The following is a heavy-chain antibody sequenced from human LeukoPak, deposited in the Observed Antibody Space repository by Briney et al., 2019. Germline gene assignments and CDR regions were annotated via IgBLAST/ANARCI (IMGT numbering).Heavy chain of an antibody. CDR2: LYHSGST. CDR3: ARDHALPYYDFWSGYYTSEYFQH. D-gene: IGHD3-3*01. Sequence: MTSETLSLTCSVSGYSISSGYYWGWIRQAPGKGLEWIGNLYHSGSTYYNPSLKSRVSISVDTSKNQFSLNLSSVTAADTAVYYCARDHALPYYDFWSGYYTSEYFQHWGQGTLVTVSS. V-gene: IGHV4-38-2*02. CDR1: GYSISSGYY. J-gene: IGHJ1*01.